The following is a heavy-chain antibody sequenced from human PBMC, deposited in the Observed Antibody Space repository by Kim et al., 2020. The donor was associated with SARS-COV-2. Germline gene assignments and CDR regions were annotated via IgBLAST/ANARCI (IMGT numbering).Heavy chain of an antibody. J-gene: IGHJ4*02. D-gene: IGHD3-9*01. V-gene: IGHV3-23*01. Sequence: GGSLRLSCVASGFTFNNYAMSWVRQAPGKGLEWVSTISNSGAYTYYADSVKGRFTLSRDNSKNTLYLQMNSLRVEDTAVYYCAKVRFDWLNYFDYWGQGTLVTVSS. CDR3: AKVRFDWLNYFDY. CDR2: ISNSGAYT. CDR1: GFTFNNYA.